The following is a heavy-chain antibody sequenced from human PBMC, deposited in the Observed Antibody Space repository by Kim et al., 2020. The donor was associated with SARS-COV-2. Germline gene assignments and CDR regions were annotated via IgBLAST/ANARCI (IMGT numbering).Heavy chain of an antibody. J-gene: IGHJ4*02. V-gene: IGHV3-33*01. CDR2: IWYDGSNK. CDR1: GFTFSSYG. CDR3: AREGGMVRGVTDY. Sequence: GGSLRLSCAASGFTFSSYGMHWVRQAPGKGLEWVAVIWYDGSNKYYADSVKGRFTISRDNSKNTLYLQMNSLRAEDTAVYYCAREGGMVRGVTDYWGQGTLVTVSS. D-gene: IGHD3-10*01.